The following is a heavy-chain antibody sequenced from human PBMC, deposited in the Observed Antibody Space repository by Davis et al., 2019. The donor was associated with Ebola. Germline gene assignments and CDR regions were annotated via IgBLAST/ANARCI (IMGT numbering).Heavy chain of an antibody. CDR3: ARETYGDYGLYYYGMDV. J-gene: IGHJ6*02. CDR1: GGSFSGYY. Sequence: SETLSLTCAVYGGSFSGYYWSWIRQPPGKGLEWIGYIYYSGSTNYNPSLKSRVTISVDTSKNQFSLKLSSVTAADTAVYYCARETYGDYGLYYYGMDVWGQGTTVTVSS. CDR2: IYYSGST. D-gene: IGHD4-17*01. V-gene: IGHV4-59*01.